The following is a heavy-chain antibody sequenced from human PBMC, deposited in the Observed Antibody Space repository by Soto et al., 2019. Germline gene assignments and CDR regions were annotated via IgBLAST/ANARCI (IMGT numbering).Heavy chain of an antibody. J-gene: IGHJ3*02. CDR3: ARVADCTYSSNCNGRAAFDM. Sequence: EVQLVESGGGLAQPGGSLRLSCAASGFTLSSHWMHWVRQAPGKGLVWVSRINRDGSTINYDDSVRGRYTTSRDKAKNTLSLQMNSLRAEDTAVYYCARVADCTYSSNCNGRAAFDMWGQGTMVTVSS. D-gene: IGHD6-13*01. V-gene: IGHV3-74*01. CDR2: INRDGSTI. CDR1: GFTLSSHW.